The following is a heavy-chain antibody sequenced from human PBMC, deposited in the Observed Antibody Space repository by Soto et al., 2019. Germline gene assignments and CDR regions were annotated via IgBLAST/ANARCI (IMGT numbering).Heavy chain of an antibody. V-gene: IGHV4-59*08. CDR2: IYYSGST. CDR3: ARRYGGAVDY. CDR1: GGSIGSYD. D-gene: IGHD3-10*01. J-gene: IGHJ4*02. Sequence: SETLSLTCSVSGGSIGSYDWSWIRQPPGKGLEWIGYIYYSGSTNYNPSLKSRVSISVDTSKNQFSLKLSSVTAADTAVYYCARRYGGAVDYWGQGTLVTVSS.